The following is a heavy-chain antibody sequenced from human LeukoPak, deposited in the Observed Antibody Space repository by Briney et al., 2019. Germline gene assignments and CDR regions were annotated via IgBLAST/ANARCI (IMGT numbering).Heavy chain of an antibody. CDR1: GGSISSYY. Sequence: HPSETLSLTCTVSGGSISSYYWSWIRQPAGKGLEWIGRIYTSGSTNYNPSLKSRVTMSVDTSKNQFSLKLSSVTAADTAVYYCARGGLVEYSNYRCYYYYYGMDVWGQGTTVTVSS. V-gene: IGHV4-4*07. CDR3: ARGGLVEYSNYRCYYYYYGMDV. D-gene: IGHD4-11*01. CDR2: IYTSGST. J-gene: IGHJ6*02.